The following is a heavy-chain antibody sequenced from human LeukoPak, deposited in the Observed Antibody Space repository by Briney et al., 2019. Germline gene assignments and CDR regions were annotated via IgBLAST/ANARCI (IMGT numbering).Heavy chain of an antibody. CDR2: IYADGST. Sequence: PSETLSLTCTVSGGSISSYYWSWIRQPAGKGLEWIGRIYADGSTNYNPSLKSRVTVSVDTSKNQFSLKLTSVTAAGTAVYYCAREYSSSWYGNFDYWGQGTLVTVSA. J-gene: IGHJ4*02. D-gene: IGHD6-13*01. V-gene: IGHV4-4*07. CDR1: GGSISSYY. CDR3: AREYSSSWYGNFDY.